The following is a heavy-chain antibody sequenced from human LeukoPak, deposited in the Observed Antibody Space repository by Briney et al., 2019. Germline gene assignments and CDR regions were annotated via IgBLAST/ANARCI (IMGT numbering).Heavy chain of an antibody. CDR1: GGSFSGYY. CDR3: ARRDYRKRMDY. CDR2: INHSGST. J-gene: IGHJ4*02. V-gene: IGHV4-34*01. Sequence: SETLSLTCAVYGGSFSGYYWSWIRQPPGKGLEWIGEINHSGSTNYNSSLKSRVTISVDTSKNQFSLKLSSVTAADTAVYYRARRDYRKRMDYWGQGTLVTVSS. D-gene: IGHD1-14*01.